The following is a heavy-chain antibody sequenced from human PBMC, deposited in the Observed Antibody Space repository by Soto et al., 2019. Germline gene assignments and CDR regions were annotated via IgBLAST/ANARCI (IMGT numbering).Heavy chain of an antibody. J-gene: IGHJ4*02. CDR3: ARMSGTYYVPDY. CDR1: NASITSSGYY. Sequence: QVQLQESGPRLVEASQTLSLTCTVSNASITSSGYYWSWVRQPPGKRLEWIGYIYHSGSTFYSPSLQSRLTISVDTSKNQFSLTLRSVTAADTAVYHCARMSGTYYVPDYWGQGTLVIVSS. D-gene: IGHD1-26*01. CDR2: IYHSGST. V-gene: IGHV4-31*03.